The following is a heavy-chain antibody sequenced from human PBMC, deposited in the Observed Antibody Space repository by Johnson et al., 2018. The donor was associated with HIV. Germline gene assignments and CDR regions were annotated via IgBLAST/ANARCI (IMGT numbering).Heavy chain of an antibody. CDR2: LNWNGGNR. Sequence: EVQLVESGGGVVRPGGSLRLSCATSGFTFDDYGMSWVRQAPGKGLEWVSGLNWNGGNRGYADSVKGRFTISRDNAKNSLYLQMNSLRAEYTAFYYCAKIGAVAGLKDAFDLWDQGTMVTVSS. CDR1: GFTFDDYG. D-gene: IGHD6-13*01. V-gene: IGHV3-20*04. J-gene: IGHJ3*01. CDR3: AKIGAVAGLKDAFDL.